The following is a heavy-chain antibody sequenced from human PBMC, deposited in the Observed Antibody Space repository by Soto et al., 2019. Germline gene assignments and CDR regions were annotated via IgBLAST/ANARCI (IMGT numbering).Heavy chain of an antibody. CDR3: ARGHQEVVAAGAIDI. V-gene: IGHV4-34*01. CDR1: GGSFSGYY. J-gene: IGHJ3*02. D-gene: IGHD2-15*01. CDR2: INHSGST. Sequence: SETLSLTCAVYGGSFSGYYWSWIRQPPGKGLEWIGEINHSGSTNYNPSLKSRVTISVDTSKNQFSLKLSSVTAADTAVYYCARGHQEVVAAGAIDIWGQGTMVTVSS.